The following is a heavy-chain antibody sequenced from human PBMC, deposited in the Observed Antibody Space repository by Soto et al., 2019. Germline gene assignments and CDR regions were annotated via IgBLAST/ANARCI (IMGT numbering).Heavy chain of an antibody. CDR1: SHSISSGYY. V-gene: IGHV4-38-2*02. CDR2: INHSGTT. CDR3: ARDSLSGGFDY. D-gene: IGHD2-15*01. J-gene: IGHJ4*02. Sequence: PSETLSLTCIVSSHSISSGYYWTWLQQPSGKGLEWIATINHSGTTYYNPSLKSRVTISVDTAKNQFSLRLSSVTASDTAVYYCARDSLSGGFDYWGQGTLVTVSS.